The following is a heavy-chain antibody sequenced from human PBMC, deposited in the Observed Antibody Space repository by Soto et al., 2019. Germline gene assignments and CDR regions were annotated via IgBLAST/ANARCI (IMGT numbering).Heavy chain of an antibody. CDR1: GYTFTSYG. Sequence: GASVKVSCKASGYTFTSYGISWVRQAPGQGLERMGWISAYNGNTNYAQKLQGRVTMTTDTSTSTAYMELRSLRSDDTAVYYCARDVAHNPYYYGSGMRDYWGQGTLVTVS. V-gene: IGHV1-18*01. D-gene: IGHD3-10*01. CDR2: ISAYNGNT. J-gene: IGHJ4*02. CDR3: ARDVAHNPYYYGSGMRDY.